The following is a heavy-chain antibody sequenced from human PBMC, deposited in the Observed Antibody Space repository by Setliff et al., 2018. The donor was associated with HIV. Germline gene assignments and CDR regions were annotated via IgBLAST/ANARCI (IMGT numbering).Heavy chain of an antibody. CDR2: ISYDGSNK. V-gene: IGHV3-30*18. Sequence: GESLKISCAASGFAFNSYGMHWIRQAPGKGLEWVAVISYDGSNKYYADSVKGRFTISRDNSKNTLYLQMNNLRVEDTAVYYCAKDPNGDYVGAFDSWGPGTMVTVSS. CDR3: AKDPNGDYVGAFDS. J-gene: IGHJ3*01. D-gene: IGHD4-17*01. CDR1: GFAFNSYG.